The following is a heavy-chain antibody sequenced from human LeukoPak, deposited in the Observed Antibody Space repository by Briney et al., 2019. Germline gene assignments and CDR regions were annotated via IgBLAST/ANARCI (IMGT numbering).Heavy chain of an antibody. CDR3: ARDRGKRVETSMVGFP. D-gene: IGHD5-18*01. J-gene: IGHJ5*02. Sequence: GGSLRLSCAASGFTFSSYSMNWVRQAPGKGLEWVSSISSSSTYTYYADSVKGRFTISRDNAKNSLYLQMNDLRAEDTAVYYCARDRGKRVETSMVGFPWGQGTLVTVSS. CDR1: GFTFSSYS. CDR2: ISSSSTYT. V-gene: IGHV3-21*01.